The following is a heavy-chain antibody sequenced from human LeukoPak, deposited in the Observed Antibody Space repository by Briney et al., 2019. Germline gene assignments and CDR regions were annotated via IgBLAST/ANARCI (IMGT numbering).Heavy chain of an antibody. Sequence: GGSLRLSCVASGYPFSSYSMNWISQAPGKGLEWVSYISVSGGVRSYADSVEGRFTISRDDARNSLYLQMNSLKDEDTAVYYCARDRGYFYDQLDYWGQGTLVTVSS. CDR3: ARDRGYFYDQLDY. D-gene: IGHD2/OR15-2a*01. J-gene: IGHJ4*02. CDR2: ISVSGGVR. CDR1: GYPFSSYS. V-gene: IGHV3-48*02.